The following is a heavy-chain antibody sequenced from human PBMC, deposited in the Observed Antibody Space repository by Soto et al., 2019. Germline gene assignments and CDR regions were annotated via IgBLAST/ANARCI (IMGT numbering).Heavy chain of an antibody. CDR3: ARAAGRFGELYGFDP. V-gene: IGHV1-46*01. CDR2: INPLGFST. Sequence: QVQLVQSGAEVKKPGASVKVSCKASGYTFTSYNMHWVRQAPRQGLEWVGMINPLGFSTTYAQKFRGRVTMTRGTSPSTVYMELTNLRSDDTAVYYCARAAGRFGELYGFDPWGQGTLVTVS. D-gene: IGHD3-10*01. J-gene: IGHJ5*02. CDR1: GYTFTSYN.